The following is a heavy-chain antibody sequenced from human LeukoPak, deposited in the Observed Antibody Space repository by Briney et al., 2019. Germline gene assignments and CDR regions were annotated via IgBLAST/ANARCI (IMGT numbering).Heavy chain of an antibody. D-gene: IGHD3-16*01. CDR1: GFTFSTYW. CDR2: IKNDGSTT. J-gene: IGHJ3*02. CDR3: ARGESGEYSYSYGEDVFDI. Sequence: PGGSLRLSCAASGFTFSTYWMHWVRQAPGKGPLWVSRIKNDGSTTAYADSVKGRFTVSRDNAKNTLYLQMNSLRVEDTAVYYCARGESGEYSYSYGEDVFDIWGQETVVTVSS. V-gene: IGHV3-74*03.